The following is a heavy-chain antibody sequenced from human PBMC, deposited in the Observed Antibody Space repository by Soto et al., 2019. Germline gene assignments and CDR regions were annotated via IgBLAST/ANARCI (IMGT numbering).Heavy chain of an antibody. CDR3: ARDWGSYGSGRPFDP. V-gene: IGHV3-74*01. Sequence: EVQLVQSGGGLVQPGGSLRLSCAASGFTFTNYWMHWVRQAPGKGLVWVSRIKSDGSITSYADFVTGRFTISRDNARNTLYLQMDSLRAEDTAVYYCARDWGSYGSGRPFDPWGQGTLVTVSS. J-gene: IGHJ5*02. D-gene: IGHD3-10*01. CDR2: IKSDGSIT. CDR1: GFTFTNYW.